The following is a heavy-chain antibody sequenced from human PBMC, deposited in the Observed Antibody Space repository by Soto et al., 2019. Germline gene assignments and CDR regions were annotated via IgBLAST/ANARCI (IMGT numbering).Heavy chain of an antibody. CDR2: IAGSGAPT. CDR1: GFTFSNYA. Sequence: EVQLLESGGGLVQPGGSLRLSCAASGFTFSNYAMNWVRQAPGKGLEWVSTIAGSGAPTYYADSVRGRFTISRDNSKNTLYLQMISLRDEDTAVYFCASQLTFGGSSDYWGQGTLVTVSS. CDR3: ASQLTFGGSSDY. V-gene: IGHV3-23*01. D-gene: IGHD2-15*01. J-gene: IGHJ4*02.